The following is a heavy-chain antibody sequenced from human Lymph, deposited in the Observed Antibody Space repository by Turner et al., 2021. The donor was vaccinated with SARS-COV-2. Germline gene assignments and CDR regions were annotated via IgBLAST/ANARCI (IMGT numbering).Heavy chain of an antibody. Sequence: QLQLQESGPGLVKPSETLSLTCTVSGGSISSSSYYWGWIRQPPGKGLEWIGYFFYSGSTYYNPSLKSRVTISEDTSKNQFSLKLTSVTAADTAVYYCGVGPTRWYFQHWGQGTLVTVSS. D-gene: IGHD1-26*01. J-gene: IGHJ1*01. V-gene: IGHV4-39*01. CDR1: GGSISSSSYY. CDR3: GVGPTRWYFQH. CDR2: FFYSGST.